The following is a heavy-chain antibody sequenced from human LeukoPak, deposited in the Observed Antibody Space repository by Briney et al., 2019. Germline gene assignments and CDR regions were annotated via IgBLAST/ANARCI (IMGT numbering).Heavy chain of an antibody. J-gene: IGHJ4*02. Sequence: PGRSLRLTCAASGFTFSNYDMHWVRQAPGKGLEWVAVIWYDGSNKYYADSVKGRFTLSRDNSKNTLYLRMNSLRAEDTAVYYCAKRNSGNYFDDWGQGGLVTVSS. CDR3: AKRNSGNYFDD. CDR2: IWYDGSNK. CDR1: GFTFSNYD. D-gene: IGHD1-26*01. V-gene: IGHV3-33*06.